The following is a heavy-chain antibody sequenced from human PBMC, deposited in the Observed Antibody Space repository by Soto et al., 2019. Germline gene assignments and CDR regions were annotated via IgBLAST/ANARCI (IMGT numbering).Heavy chain of an antibody. Sequence: GGSLRLSCAASGFTFSSYAMSWVRQAPGKGLEWVSGISGSGGITYYADSLKGRFTISRDNSKNTLYLQLNSLRAEDTAVYYCAQSKVGATSNYFDYWGQGTLVTVS. CDR2: ISGSGGIT. D-gene: IGHD1-26*01. CDR3: AQSKVGATSNYFDY. J-gene: IGHJ4*02. V-gene: IGHV3-23*01. CDR1: GFTFSSYA.